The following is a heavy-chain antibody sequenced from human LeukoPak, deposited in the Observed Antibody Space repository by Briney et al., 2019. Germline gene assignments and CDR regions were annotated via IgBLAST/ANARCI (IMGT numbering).Heavy chain of an antibody. D-gene: IGHD2-2*01. CDR2: IYYSGST. Sequence: SETLSLTCTVSGGSIGSYYWSWIRQPPGKGLEWIGYIYYSGSTNYNPSLKSRVTIPIDTSKNQFSLKLSSVTAADTAVYYCARRDCSSASFAFYCWGQGTLVTVAS. CDR3: ARRDCSSASFAFYC. V-gene: IGHV4-59*01. J-gene: IGHJ4*02. CDR1: GGSIGSYY.